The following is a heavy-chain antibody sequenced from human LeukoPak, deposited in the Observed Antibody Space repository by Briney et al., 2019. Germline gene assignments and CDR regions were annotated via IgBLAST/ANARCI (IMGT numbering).Heavy chain of an antibody. CDR1: GGTFSKYA. Sequence: SSVTVSYKASGGTFSKYAISWVRQAAGRGVEWMGGIIPILGTANYAQKFQGRVTITADESTSTAYMELSSLRSEDTAVYYCARGSEDIVVVPAARMLNGSPKNYYYYGMDVWGQGTTVTVSS. CDR3: ARGSEDIVVVPAARMLNGSPKNYYYYGMDV. D-gene: IGHD2-2*01. CDR2: IIPILGTA. V-gene: IGHV1-69*13. J-gene: IGHJ6*02.